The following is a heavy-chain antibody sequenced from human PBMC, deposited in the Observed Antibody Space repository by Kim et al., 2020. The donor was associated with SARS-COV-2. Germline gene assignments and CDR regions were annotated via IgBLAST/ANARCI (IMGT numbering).Heavy chain of an antibody. CDR2: ISYDGSNK. V-gene: IGHV3-30*04. Sequence: GGSLRLSCAASGFTFSSYAMHWVRQAPGKGLEWVAVISYDGSNKYYADSVKGRFTISRDNSKNTLYLQMNSLRAEDTAVYYCARSQGRAYCGGDCYGRPDYWGQGTLVTVSS. CDR1: GFTFSSYA. J-gene: IGHJ4*02. D-gene: IGHD2-21*02. CDR3: ARSQGRAYCGGDCYGRPDY.